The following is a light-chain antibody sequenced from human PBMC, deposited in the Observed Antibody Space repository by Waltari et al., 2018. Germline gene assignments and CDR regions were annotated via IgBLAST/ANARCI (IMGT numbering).Light chain of an antibody. V-gene: IGKV3-20*01. CDR3: QKYDRLPAT. CDR1: QSVSRF. CDR2: GAS. Sequence: EIVLTQSPGTLSLSPGARGTLSCRASQSVSRFLACDQQKPGQAPRLLLYGASTRATGIPDRFSGSGSGTDFSLTISRLEPEDFAVYYCQKYDRLPATFGQGTKVEIK. J-gene: IGKJ1*01.